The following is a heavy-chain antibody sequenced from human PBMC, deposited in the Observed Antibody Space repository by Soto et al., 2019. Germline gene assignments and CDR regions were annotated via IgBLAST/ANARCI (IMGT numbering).Heavy chain of an antibody. CDR3: ARDPGSSSPRAFDY. V-gene: IGHV1-2*02. CDR2: INPNSGGT. J-gene: IGHJ4*02. Sequence: ASVKVSCKASGYTFTGYYMHWVRQAPGQGLEWMGWINPNSGGTNYAPKFQGRVTMTRDTSISTAYMELSRLRSDDTAVYYCARDPGSSSPRAFDYWGQGTLVTVSS. D-gene: IGHD6-6*01. CDR1: GYTFTGYY.